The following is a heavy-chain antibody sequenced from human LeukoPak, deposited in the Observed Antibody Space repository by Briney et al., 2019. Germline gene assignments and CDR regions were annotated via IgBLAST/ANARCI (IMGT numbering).Heavy chain of an antibody. CDR1: VYSISSGYY. D-gene: IGHD3-3*01. CDR3: ARDGGLLYYDFWSGYTFDY. V-gene: IGHV4-38-2*02. Sequence: PSETLSLTCTVSVYSISSGYYWGWIRQPPGKGLEWIGSIYHSGSTYYNPSLKSRVTISVDTSKNQFSLKLSSVTAADTAVYYCARDGGLLYYDFWSGYTFDYWGQGTLVTVSS. CDR2: IYHSGST. J-gene: IGHJ4*02.